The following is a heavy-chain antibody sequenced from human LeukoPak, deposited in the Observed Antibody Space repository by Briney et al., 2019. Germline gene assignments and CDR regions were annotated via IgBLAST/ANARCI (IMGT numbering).Heavy chain of an antibody. CDR1: GFTFSDTW. D-gene: IGHD3-10*01. CDR3: ATELWFGERVFDY. V-gene: IGHV3-15*01. J-gene: IGHJ4*02. CDR2: IKRKTDSGTT. Sequence: PGGSLRLSCAASGFTFSDTWMSWVRQAPGKGLEWVGRIKRKTDSGTTDYAAPVKGRSTISRDDSKNTLYLHMNSPKTEDTAVYYCATELWFGERVFDYWGQGTLVTVSS.